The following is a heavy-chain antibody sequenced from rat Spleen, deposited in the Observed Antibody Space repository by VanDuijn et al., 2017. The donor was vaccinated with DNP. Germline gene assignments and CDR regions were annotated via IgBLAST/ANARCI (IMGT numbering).Heavy chain of an antibody. J-gene: IGHJ2*01. V-gene: IGHV5-31*01. CDR3: TRDGRPTVATDSYYFDY. CDR2: ITNLGGST. Sequence: EVQLVESGGGLVQPGRSLKLSCVASGFTFNNYWMTWIRQAPGKGLEWVASITNLGGSTYYPDSVKGRFTISRDNAKSTLYLQMNSLRSEDTATYYCTRDGRPTVATDSYYFDYWGQGVMVTVSS. D-gene: IGHD1-8*01. CDR1: GFTFNNYW.